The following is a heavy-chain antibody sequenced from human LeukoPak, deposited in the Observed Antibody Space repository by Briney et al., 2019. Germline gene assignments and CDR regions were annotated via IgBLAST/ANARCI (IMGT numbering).Heavy chain of an antibody. CDR1: GGSISSGDYY. Sequence: PSETLSHTCTVSGGSISSGDYYWSWIRQPPGKGLEWIGYIYYSGSTYYNPSLKSRVTISVDTSKNQFSLKLSSVTAADTAVYYCARDRAYGDYTGLGYFDYWGQGTLVTVSS. CDR3: ARDRAYGDYTGLGYFDY. CDR2: IYYSGST. J-gene: IGHJ4*02. V-gene: IGHV4-30-4*01. D-gene: IGHD4-17*01.